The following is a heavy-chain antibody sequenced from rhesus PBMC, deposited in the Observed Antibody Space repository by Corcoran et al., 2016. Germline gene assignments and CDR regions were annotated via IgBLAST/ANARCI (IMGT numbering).Heavy chain of an antibody. J-gene: IGHJ2*01. Sequence: QVQLQESGPGLVKPSETLSLTCAVSGGSISSSYYYWSWIRQAPGKGLGWIGYISYNGSTSYNPCRKSRVTISRDTAKNQFSLKLSSVTAADTAVYYCARGSAAAGPDWYFDLWGPGTPITISS. D-gene: IGHD6-25*01. CDR2: ISYNGST. CDR3: ARGSAAAGPDWYFDL. V-gene: IGHV4-122*02. CDR1: GGSISSSYYY.